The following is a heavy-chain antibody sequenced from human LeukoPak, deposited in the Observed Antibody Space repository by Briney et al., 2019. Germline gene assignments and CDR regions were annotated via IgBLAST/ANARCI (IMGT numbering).Heavy chain of an antibody. CDR1: GFTFSSYG. J-gene: IGHJ4*02. CDR3: ARDDSDYYGSGSYPFDY. D-gene: IGHD3-10*01. CDR2: IWYDGSNK. Sequence: GGSLRLSCAASGFTFSSYGMPWVRQAPGKGLEWVAVIWYDGSNKYYADSVKGRFTISRDNSKNTLYLQMNSLRAKDTAVYYCARDDSDYYGSGSYPFDYWGQGTLVTVSS. V-gene: IGHV3-33*01.